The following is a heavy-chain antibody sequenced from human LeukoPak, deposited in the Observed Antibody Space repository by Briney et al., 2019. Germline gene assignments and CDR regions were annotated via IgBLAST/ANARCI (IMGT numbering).Heavy chain of an antibody. Sequence: GGSLRLSCAASGFSFRSFTMNWVRQVPGKGLEWVSSISSSAYIHYADSVKGRFTISRDDAKNSLSLQMYSLRAEDTAVYYCARAEYWYFDLWGRGTLVTVSS. CDR2: ISSSAYI. D-gene: IGHD1-14*01. J-gene: IGHJ2*01. V-gene: IGHV3-21*01. CDR1: GFSFRSFT. CDR3: ARAEYWYFDL.